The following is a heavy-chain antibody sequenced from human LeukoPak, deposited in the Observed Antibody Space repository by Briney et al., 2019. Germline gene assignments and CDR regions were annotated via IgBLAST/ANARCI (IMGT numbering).Heavy chain of an antibody. CDR1: GFSLSTSGMC. J-gene: IGHJ4*02. Sequence: GPALVEPTQTLTLTCTFSGFSLSTSGMCVSWIRQPPGKALEWLARIDWDDDKYYSTSLKTRLTISKDTSKNQVVLTMTNMDPVDTATYYCARTVTGYSSSWYYFDYWGQGTLVTVSS. CDR3: ARTVTGYSSSWYYFDY. V-gene: IGHV2-70*11. CDR2: IDWDDDK. D-gene: IGHD6-13*01.